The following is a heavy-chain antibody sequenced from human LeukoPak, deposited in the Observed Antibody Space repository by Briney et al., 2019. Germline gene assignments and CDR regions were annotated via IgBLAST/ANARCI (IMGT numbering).Heavy chain of an antibody. CDR1: GGSISSSSYY. J-gene: IGHJ4*02. CDR3: AREGLHYYDSSGYFDY. V-gene: IGHV4-39*07. D-gene: IGHD3-22*01. Sequence: SETLSLTCTVSGGSISSSSYYWGWIRQPPGKGLEWIGSIYYSGSTYYNPSLKSRVTISVDTSKNQFSLKLSSVTAADTAVYYCAREGLHYYDSSGYFDYWGQGTLVTVSS. CDR2: IYYSGST.